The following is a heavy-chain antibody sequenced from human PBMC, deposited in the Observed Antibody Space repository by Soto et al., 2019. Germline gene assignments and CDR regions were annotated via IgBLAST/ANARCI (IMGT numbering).Heavy chain of an antibody. CDR2: INQNGGAM. V-gene: IGHV3-7*01. J-gene: IGHJ4*02. CDR3: ARVWNDGRFDY. Sequence: GGSLRLSCAASGFTFSNYWMTWVRQAPGKGLEWVASINQNGGAMHYVNSVKGRFTVSRDNAKNSLYLQVNSLRAEDTAVFYCARVWNDGRFDYWGQGTLVTVSS. CDR1: GFTFSNYW. D-gene: IGHD1-1*01.